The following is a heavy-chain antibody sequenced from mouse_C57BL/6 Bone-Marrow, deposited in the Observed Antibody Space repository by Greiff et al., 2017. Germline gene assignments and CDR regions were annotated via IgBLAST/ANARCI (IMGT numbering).Heavy chain of an antibody. CDR2: ISYDGSN. J-gene: IGHJ3*01. V-gene: IGHV3-6*01. Sequence: ESGPGLVKPSQSLSLTCSVTGYSITSGYYWNWIRQFPGNKLEWMGYISYDGSNNYNPSLKNRISITRDTSKNQFFLKLNSVTTEDTATYYCASGEDYYGSSLAWFAYWGQGTLVTVSA. D-gene: IGHD1-1*01. CDR1: GYSITSGYY. CDR3: ASGEDYYGSSLAWFAY.